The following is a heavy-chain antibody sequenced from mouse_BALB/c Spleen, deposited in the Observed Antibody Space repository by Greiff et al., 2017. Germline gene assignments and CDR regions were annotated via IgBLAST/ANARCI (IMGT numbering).Heavy chain of an antibody. CDR3: AKKGKRYDAWFAY. CDR1: GYTFSSYW. V-gene: IGHV1-9*01. J-gene: IGHJ3*01. CDR2: ILPGSGST. D-gene: IGHD2-14*01. Sequence: VKLMESGAGLVKPGASVKISCEASGYTFSSYWIEWVQQRPGHGLEWIGEILPGSGSTNYNEKCKGKATFTADTTSNTAYMQHSSLTSEDSAVYYCAKKGKRYDAWFAYWGQGTLVTVSA.